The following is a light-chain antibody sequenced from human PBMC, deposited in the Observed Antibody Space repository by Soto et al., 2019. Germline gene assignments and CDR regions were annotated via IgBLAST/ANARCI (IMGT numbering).Light chain of an antibody. Sequence: DIQMTQSPSSLSASVGDRVTITCRASQNIDRSLAWYQQKSDKAPKSLIYGASSLQSGVPSRFSGSGSGTEFTLSISSLQPEDFAPYYCQQYHSYPTFGGGTKVEIQ. CDR3: QQYHSYPT. J-gene: IGKJ4*01. CDR2: GAS. V-gene: IGKV1D-16*01. CDR1: QNIDRS.